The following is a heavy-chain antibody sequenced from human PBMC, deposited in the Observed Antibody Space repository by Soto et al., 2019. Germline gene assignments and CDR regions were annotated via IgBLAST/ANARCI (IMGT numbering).Heavy chain of an antibody. CDR2: ISGNGGST. D-gene: IGHD3-9*01. Sequence: GGSLRLSCAASGFTFSSYAMGWVRQAPGKGLEWVSAISGNGGSTYYADPVKGRFTISRDNAKNSLYLQMNSLRAEDTAVYYCAREPDILTGYFDWYYYMDVWGKGTTVTVSS. J-gene: IGHJ6*03. V-gene: IGHV3-23*01. CDR1: GFTFSSYA. CDR3: AREPDILTGYFDWYYYMDV.